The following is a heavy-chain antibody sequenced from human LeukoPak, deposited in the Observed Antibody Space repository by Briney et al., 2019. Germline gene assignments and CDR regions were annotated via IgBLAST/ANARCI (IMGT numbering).Heavy chain of an antibody. J-gene: IGHJ5*02. D-gene: IGHD4-17*01. Sequence: SETLSLTCVVYGFSFSSNCWSWIRQPPGNGLEWVAEIYDSGRTYYTPSLRSRVTISRDTSKNLLSLKMSYVTAADTAVYYCARGKVYLGLRRWFYPWGQGTLVTVSS. V-gene: IGHV4-34*01. CDR2: IYDSGRT. CDR3: ARGKVYLGLRRWFYP. CDR1: GFSFSSNC.